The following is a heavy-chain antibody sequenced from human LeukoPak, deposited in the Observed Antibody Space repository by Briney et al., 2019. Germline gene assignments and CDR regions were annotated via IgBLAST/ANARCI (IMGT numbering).Heavy chain of an antibody. CDR2: IHPGDSDT. CDR1: GYSFTSYW. CDR3: ARYYGDRFYFDY. J-gene: IGHJ4*02. D-gene: IGHD4-17*01. Sequence: GESLKISCKGSGYSFTSYWIGWVRQMPGKSLEWVGLIHPGDSDTRYSPSFQGQVTISADKSISTAYLQWSSLKASDTAMFYCARYYGDRFYFDYWGQGTLVTVSS. V-gene: IGHV5-51*01.